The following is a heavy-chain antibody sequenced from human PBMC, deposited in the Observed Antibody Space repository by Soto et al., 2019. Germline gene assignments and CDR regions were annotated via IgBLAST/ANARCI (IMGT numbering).Heavy chain of an antibody. CDR3: ARGYCSSCGMDV. Sequence: SETLSLTCAVYGGSFSGYYWSWIRQPPGKGLEWIGEINHSGSTNYNPSLKSRVTISVDTSKNQFSLKLSSVTAADTAVYYCARGYCSSCGMDVWGQGTTVTVSS. D-gene: IGHD2-2*01. V-gene: IGHV4-34*01. J-gene: IGHJ6*02. CDR2: INHSGST. CDR1: GGSFSGYY.